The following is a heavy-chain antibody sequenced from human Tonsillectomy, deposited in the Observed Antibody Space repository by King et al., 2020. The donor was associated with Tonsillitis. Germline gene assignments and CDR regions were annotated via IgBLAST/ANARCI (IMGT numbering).Heavy chain of an antibody. Sequence: VTLKESGPALVKPTQTLTLTCTFSGFSLSTSGMCVNWIRQPPGKALEWLARIDWDDYKYYLTSLKTRLTISKDTSKNQVVLTMTNMDPVDTATYYCARSTTQIYGKLFDYWVQGTLDTVPS. J-gene: IGHJ4*02. CDR2: IDWDDYK. D-gene: IGHD1-1*01. CDR3: ARSTTQIYGKLFDY. CDR1: GFSLSTSGMC. V-gene: IGHV2-70*15.